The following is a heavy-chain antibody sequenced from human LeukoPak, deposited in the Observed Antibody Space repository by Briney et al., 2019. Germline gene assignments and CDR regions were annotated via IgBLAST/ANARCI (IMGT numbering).Heavy chain of an antibody. CDR3: ATFPSGSWSAY. V-gene: IGHV3-73*01. CDR1: GFTFTSYA. D-gene: IGHD1-26*01. CDR2: IRSKADSYAT. J-gene: IGHJ4*02. Sequence: PGQSLTLSCAASGFTFTSYAIQCVRQASGNGREWVGHIRSKADSYATVYAASVKGRFTITRDDSENTAYLQMNSLKTEDTAVYYCATFPSGSWSAYWGQGTLVTVSS.